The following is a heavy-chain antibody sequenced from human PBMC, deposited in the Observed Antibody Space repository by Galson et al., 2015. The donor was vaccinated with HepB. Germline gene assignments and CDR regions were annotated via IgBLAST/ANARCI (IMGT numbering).Heavy chain of an antibody. J-gene: IGHJ4*02. Sequence: SLRLSCAASGFTFSSYSMDWVRQAPGKGLEWISYISSSSDGIYYADSVKGRFTISRDNAKNSLYLQMNSLRAEDTAVYYCTSSGSYYFGYWGQGTLVTVSS. CDR1: GFTFSSYS. CDR2: ISSSSDGI. V-gene: IGHV3-48*01. D-gene: IGHD1-26*01. CDR3: TSSGSYYFGY.